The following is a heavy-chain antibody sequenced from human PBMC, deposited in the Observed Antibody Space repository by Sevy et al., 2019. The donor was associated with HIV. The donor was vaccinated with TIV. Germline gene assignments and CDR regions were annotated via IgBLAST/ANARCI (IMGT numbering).Heavy chain of an antibody. Sequence: GGSLRLSCSASGFTFSTYAMHWVRQAPGKGLEYVSAISSNGGSTYYADSVKGRFTISRDNSKNTLYLQMTSLRAEDTAGYCCMPRGYISYWGQGTLVTVSS. V-gene: IGHV3-64D*06. CDR1: GFTFSTYA. CDR3: MPRGYISY. D-gene: IGHD5-18*01. CDR2: ISSNGGST. J-gene: IGHJ4*02.